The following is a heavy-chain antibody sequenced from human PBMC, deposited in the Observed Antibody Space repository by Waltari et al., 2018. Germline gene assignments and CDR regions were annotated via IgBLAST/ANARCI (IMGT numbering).Heavy chain of an antibody. CDR3: AREFYGSLT. D-gene: IGHD3-10*01. CDR2: ARTKGHAT. V-gene: IGHV3-72*01. CDR1: GFTVNDYY. J-gene: IGHJ5*02. Sequence: EVQVVESGGGLVQPGGSLRLSCSGSGFTVNDYYMDWLRQAPGRGLEWVGRARTKGHATEYAASVKGRFIISRDDSKNLLYLQLNSLKIEDTAVYYCAREFYGSLTWGPGTLVTVSS.